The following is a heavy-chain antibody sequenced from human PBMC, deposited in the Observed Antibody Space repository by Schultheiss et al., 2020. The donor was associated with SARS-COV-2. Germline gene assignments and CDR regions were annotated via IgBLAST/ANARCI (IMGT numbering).Heavy chain of an antibody. D-gene: IGHD1-26*01. V-gene: IGHV1-46*01. CDR3: ARDQREYYYYGMDV. CDR1: GYTFTSYG. J-gene: IGHJ6*02. Sequence: ASVKVSCKASGYTFTSYGISWVRQAPGQGLEWMGIINPSGGSTSYAQKFQGRVTMTRDTSTSTVYMELSRLRSDDTAVYYCARDQREYYYYGMDVWGQGTTVTVSS. CDR2: INPSGGST.